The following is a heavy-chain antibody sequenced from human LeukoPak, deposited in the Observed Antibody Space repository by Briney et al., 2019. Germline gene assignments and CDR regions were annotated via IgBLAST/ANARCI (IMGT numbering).Heavy chain of an antibody. CDR2: INPNSGGT. J-gene: IGHJ4*02. V-gene: IGHV1-2*02. CDR1: GYTFTSYD. Sequence: SVKVSCKASGYTFTSYDINWVRQATGQGLEWMGWINPNSGGTNFAQKFQGRVTMTRDTSISTAYMELSRLRSDDTAVYYCASVPVYALYSTSDYWGQGTLVTVSS. D-gene: IGHD2-8*01. CDR3: ASVPVYALYSTSDY.